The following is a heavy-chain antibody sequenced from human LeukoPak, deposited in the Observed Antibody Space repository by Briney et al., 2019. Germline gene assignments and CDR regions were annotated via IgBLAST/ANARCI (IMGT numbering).Heavy chain of an antibody. V-gene: IGHV3-7*01. Sequence: GGSLRLSCAASGFTFSSYWMSWVRQAPGKGLEWVANIKQDGSEKYYVDSVKGRFTISRDNAKNSLYLQMNSLRAEDTAVYYCARTQTSEIFGVVITLRNWYFDLWGRGTLVTVSS. CDR3: ARTQTSEIFGVVITLRNWYFDL. D-gene: IGHD3-3*01. CDR2: IKQDGSEK. CDR1: GFTFSSYW. J-gene: IGHJ2*01.